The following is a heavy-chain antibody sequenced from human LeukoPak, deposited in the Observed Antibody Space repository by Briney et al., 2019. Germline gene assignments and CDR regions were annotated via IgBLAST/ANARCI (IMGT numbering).Heavy chain of an antibody. V-gene: IGHV3-21*01. CDR3: ARDSSTVDPPY. Sequence: GGSLRLSCAASGFTFRNYGMYWVRQAPGKGLEWVSSISSSSSYIYYADSVKGRFTISRDNAKNSLYLQMNSLRAEDTAVYYCARDSSTVDPPYWGQGTLVTVSS. CDR1: GFTFRNYG. CDR2: ISSSSSYI. D-gene: IGHD2-2*01. J-gene: IGHJ4*02.